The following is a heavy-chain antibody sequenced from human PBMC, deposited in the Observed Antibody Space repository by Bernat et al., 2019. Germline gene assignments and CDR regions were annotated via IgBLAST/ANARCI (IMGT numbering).Heavy chain of an antibody. CDR1: GGSISSSSYY. V-gene: IGHV4-39*01. D-gene: IGHD3-10*01. CDR2: IYYSGST. Sequence: QLLLQESGPGLVKPSETLSLTCTVSGGSISSSSYYWGWIRQPPGKGLDWIGTIYYSGSTYYNPSLKRRVTISVDTSKNQFSLKMRSVTAADTAVYYCARHPITMVRGVLLPYGMDVWGQGTTVTVSS. J-gene: IGHJ6*02. CDR3: ARHPITMVRGVLLPYGMDV.